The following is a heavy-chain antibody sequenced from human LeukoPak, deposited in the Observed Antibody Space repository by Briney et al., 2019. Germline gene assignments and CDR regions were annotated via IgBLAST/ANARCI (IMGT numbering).Heavy chain of an antibody. J-gene: IGHJ4*02. CDR1: GDSMTTTSHF. CDR2: IYYRGST. Sequence: SETLSLTCTVSGDSMTTTSHFWDWVRQPPGKGLEWIGSIYYRGSTYYNPSLKSRVTISVDTSKNQFSLKLSSVTAADTAVYYCARGRGPLGYWGQGTLVTVSS. V-gene: IGHV4-39*07. CDR3: ARGRGPLGY.